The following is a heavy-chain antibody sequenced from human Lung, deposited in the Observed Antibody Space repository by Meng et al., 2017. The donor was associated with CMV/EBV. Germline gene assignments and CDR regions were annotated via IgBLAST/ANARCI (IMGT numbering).Heavy chain of an antibody. V-gene: IGHV1-69*05. CDR2: IIPIFGIA. CDR3: ARDRTGDCSSTSCYNYCYYYGMDV. Sequence: SVXVSXXASGGTFSNYAFSWVRQAPGQGLEWMGGIIPIFGIANYAQKFQGRVTISTDESTSTAYMELVSLRPEDTAVYYCARDRTGDCSSTSCYNYCYYYGMDVWGEGTTVTVSS. CDR1: GGTFSNYA. J-gene: IGHJ6*04. D-gene: IGHD2-2*02.